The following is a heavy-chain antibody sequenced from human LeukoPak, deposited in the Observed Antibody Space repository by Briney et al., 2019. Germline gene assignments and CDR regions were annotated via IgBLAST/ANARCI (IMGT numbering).Heavy chain of an antibody. V-gene: IGHV3-48*01. CDR2: ISSSSSTI. CDR1: GFTFSSYS. CDR3: ARVGNYDFWSGYFDY. D-gene: IGHD3-3*01. J-gene: IGHJ4*02. Sequence: GGSLRLSCAASGFTFSSYSMNWVRQAPGKGLEWVSYISSSSSTIYYADSVKGRFTISRDNAKNSLYLQMNSLRAEDTAVYYCARVGNYDFWSGYFDYWGQGTLVTVSS.